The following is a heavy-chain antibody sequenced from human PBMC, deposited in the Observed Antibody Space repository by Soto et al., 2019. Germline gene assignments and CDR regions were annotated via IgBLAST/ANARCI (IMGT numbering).Heavy chain of an antibody. V-gene: IGHV3-33*01. CDR3: AREWTSYYYGMDV. CDR2: IWYDGSNK. Sequence: QVQLVESGGGVVQPGRSLRLSCAASGFTFSSYGMHWVRQAPGKGLEWVAVIWYDGSNKYYADSVKGRFTISRDNSKNTLYLQMNSLRAEDTAVYYCAREWTSYYYGMDVWCQGTTVTVSS. CDR1: GFTFSSYG. J-gene: IGHJ6*02.